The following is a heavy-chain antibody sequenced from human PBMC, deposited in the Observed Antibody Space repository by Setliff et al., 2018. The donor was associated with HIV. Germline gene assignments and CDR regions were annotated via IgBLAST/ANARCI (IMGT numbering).Heavy chain of an antibody. J-gene: IGHJ4*02. CDR1: GGSTNNYY. D-gene: IGHD3-3*01. CDR2: VSNGGDT. Sequence: LSLTCAVSGGSTNNYYLTWIRQPPGKGLEWIGSVSNGGDTNYNPSLKSRVSLSLDTSKTQFSLKLTSVTAADTAVYYCARATYTTLFGVLMGGGLQYWGLGTLVTVSS. V-gene: IGHV4-59*01. CDR3: ARATYTTLFGVLMGGGLQY.